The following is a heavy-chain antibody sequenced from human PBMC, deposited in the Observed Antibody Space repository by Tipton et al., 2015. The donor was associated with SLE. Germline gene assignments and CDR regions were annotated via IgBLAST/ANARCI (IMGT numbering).Heavy chain of an antibody. CDR2: IFASGST. Sequence: TLSLTCTVSGGSINGGSFYWSWIRQPAGKGLEWIGQIFASGSTGYNPSLQSRVTISLDTSKNQFSLRPSSVTAADTAVYYCASYTWSSSWGSWFDPWGQGTLVTVAS. J-gene: IGHJ5*02. CDR3: ASYTWSSSWGSWFDP. D-gene: IGHD6-13*01. V-gene: IGHV4-61*09. CDR1: GGSINGGSFY.